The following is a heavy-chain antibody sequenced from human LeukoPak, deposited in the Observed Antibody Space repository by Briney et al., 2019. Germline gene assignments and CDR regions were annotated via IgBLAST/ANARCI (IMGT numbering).Heavy chain of an antibody. CDR2: IYYSGST. Sequence: SETLSLTCTVSGGSISSYYWSWIRQPPGEGLEWIGYIYYSGSTNYNPSLKSRVTISVDTSKNQFSLKLSSVTAADTAVYYCARGGYLNDYNWFDPWGQGTLVTVSS. D-gene: IGHD1-1*01. J-gene: IGHJ5*02. V-gene: IGHV4-59*01. CDR1: GGSISSYY. CDR3: ARGGYLNDYNWFDP.